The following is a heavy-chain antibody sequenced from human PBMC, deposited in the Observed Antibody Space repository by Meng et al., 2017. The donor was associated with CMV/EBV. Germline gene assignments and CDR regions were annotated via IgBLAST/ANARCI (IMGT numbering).Heavy chain of an antibody. D-gene: IGHD1-7*01. V-gene: IGHV1-69*02. CDR2: IIPVVGIA. CDR1: GGTVSSYT. J-gene: IGHJ5*02. Sequence: SVKVSCKASGGTVSSYTISWVRQAPGQGLEWMGRIIPVVGIANYAQKFQGRVTITADKPRSTAYMELSSLRSEDTAVYYCARASRQLELEGNNWFDPWGQGTLVTVSS. CDR3: ARASRQLELEGNNWFDP.